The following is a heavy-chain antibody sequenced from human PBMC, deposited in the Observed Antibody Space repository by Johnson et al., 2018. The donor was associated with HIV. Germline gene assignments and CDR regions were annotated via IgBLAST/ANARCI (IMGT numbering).Heavy chain of an antibody. D-gene: IGHD3-22*01. V-gene: IGHV3-13*01. CDR2: IGTAGDT. J-gene: IGHJ3*02. Sequence: VQLVESGGGVVQPGGSLRLSCAASGFTFSSYDMHWVRQATGKGLEWVSAIGTAGDTYYPGSVKGRFTISRENAKNSLYLQMNSLRAVDTAVYYCARSITMIVGAFDIWGQGTMVTVSS. CDR1: GFTFSSYD. CDR3: ARSITMIVGAFDI.